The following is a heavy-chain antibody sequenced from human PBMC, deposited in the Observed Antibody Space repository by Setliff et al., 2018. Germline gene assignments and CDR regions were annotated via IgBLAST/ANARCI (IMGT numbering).Heavy chain of an antibody. CDR1: GFTFSSYA. J-gene: IGHJ4*02. Sequence: HPGGSLRLSCAASGFTFSSYAMSWVRQAPGKGLEWVSAISGSGGSTYYADSVKGRFTVSRDNARNLLYLQMNSLRVDDTAVYYCSSYLVSWGQGALVTVSS. CDR3: SSYLVS. D-gene: IGHD2-21*01. V-gene: IGHV3-23*01. CDR2: ISGSGGST.